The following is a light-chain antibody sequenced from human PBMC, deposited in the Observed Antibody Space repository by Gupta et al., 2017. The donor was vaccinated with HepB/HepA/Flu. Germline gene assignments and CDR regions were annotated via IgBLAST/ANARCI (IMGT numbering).Light chain of an antibody. Sequence: SYELTQPLSVSVALGQTARITCRGNNIGSKNVHWYQQKPGQAPVLFIYRDSNRPSEIPERFSGSNSGNTATLTISRAQAGDEADYYCQVWDITTAHVVFGGGTNLTVL. CDR3: QVWDITTAHVV. J-gene: IGLJ2*01. V-gene: IGLV3-9*01. CDR2: RDS. CDR1: NIGSKN.